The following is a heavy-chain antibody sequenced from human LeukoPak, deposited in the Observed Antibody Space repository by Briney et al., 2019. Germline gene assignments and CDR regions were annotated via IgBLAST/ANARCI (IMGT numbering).Heavy chain of an antibody. V-gene: IGHV1-69*02. CDR3: ARMSDCGGDCSIDY. CDR2: IIPILGIA. J-gene: IGHJ4*02. CDR1: GGTFSSYT. Sequence: SVTVSCKASGGTFSSYTISWVRQAPGQGLEWMGRIIPILGIANYAQKFQGRVTITADKSTSTAYMELSSLRSEDTAVYYCARMSDCGGDCSIDYWGQGTLVTVSS. D-gene: IGHD2-21*02.